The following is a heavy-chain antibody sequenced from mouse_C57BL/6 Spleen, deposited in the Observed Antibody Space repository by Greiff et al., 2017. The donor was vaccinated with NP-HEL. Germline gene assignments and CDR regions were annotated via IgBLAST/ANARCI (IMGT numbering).Heavy chain of an antibody. V-gene: IGHV1-54*01. J-gene: IGHJ2*01. CDR3: ARAPSTMLNFDY. CDR1: GYAFTNYL. D-gene: IGHD2-2*01. Sequence: VQLQQSGAELVRPGTSVKVSCKASGYAFTNYLIEWVKQRPGEGLEWIGVINPGSGGTNYNEKFKGKATLTADKSSSTAYMQLSSLTSEDSAVYFCARAPSTMLNFDYWGQGTTLTVSS. CDR2: INPGSGGT.